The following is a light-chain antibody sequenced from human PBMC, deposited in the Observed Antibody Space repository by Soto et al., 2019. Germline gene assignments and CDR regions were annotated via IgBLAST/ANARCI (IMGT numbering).Light chain of an antibody. V-gene: IGLV2-14*01. Sequence: QSALTQPASVSGSPGQSITISCTATNSDVGAFNYVSWYQHHPGKAPKPIIYEVTKRSSGISNRFSGSKSGNTASLTISGLQDEDEADYYCSSYINGGTLVVFGGGTKLTVL. CDR3: SSYINGGTLVV. J-gene: IGLJ2*01. CDR1: NSDVGAFNY. CDR2: EVT.